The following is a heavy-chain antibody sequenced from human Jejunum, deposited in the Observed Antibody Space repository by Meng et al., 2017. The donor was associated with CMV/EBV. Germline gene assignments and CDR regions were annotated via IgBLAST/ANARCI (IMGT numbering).Heavy chain of an antibody. CDR1: TFSSYA. Sequence: TFSSYAMSWVRQAQGKGLEWVSAISGSGGSTYYADSVKGRFTISRDYSKNTLYLQMNSLRAEDTAVYYCAKDFTIFGVVTTFDYWGQGTLVTVSS. D-gene: IGHD3-3*01. CDR2: ISGSGGST. J-gene: IGHJ4*02. CDR3: AKDFTIFGVVTTFDY. V-gene: IGHV3-23*01.